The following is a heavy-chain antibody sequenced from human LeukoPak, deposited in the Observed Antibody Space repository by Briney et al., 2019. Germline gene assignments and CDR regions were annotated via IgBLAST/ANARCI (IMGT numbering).Heavy chain of an antibody. Sequence: GGSLRLSCAASGFTFSSYSVNWVRQAPGKGLEWVSSISSSSSYIYYTDSVKGRFTISRDNAKNSLYLQMNSLRAEDTAVYYCARALPRTMVRGLLDYWGQGTLVTVSS. V-gene: IGHV3-21*01. J-gene: IGHJ4*02. CDR3: ARALPRTMVRGLLDY. CDR2: ISSSSSYI. D-gene: IGHD3-10*01. CDR1: GFTFSSYS.